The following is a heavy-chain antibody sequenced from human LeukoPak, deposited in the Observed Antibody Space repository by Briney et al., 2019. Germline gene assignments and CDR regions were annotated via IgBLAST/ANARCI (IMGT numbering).Heavy chain of an antibody. V-gene: IGHV3-23*01. D-gene: IGHD3-16*01. CDR1: GFTYGIYA. CDR3: AKSGARHADANYVDY. J-gene: IGHJ4*02. Sequence: SGGSLRLSCAASGFTYGIYAMSWVRQAPGNGLEWVALISYAGNSIYYAGSVKGRFIIFRDNSKNTLYLQLNSLRVEDTAIYYCAKSGARHADANYVDYWGQGTLVTVSS. CDR2: ISYAGNSI.